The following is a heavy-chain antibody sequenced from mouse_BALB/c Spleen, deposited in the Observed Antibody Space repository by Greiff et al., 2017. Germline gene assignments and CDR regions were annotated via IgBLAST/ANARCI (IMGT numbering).Heavy chain of an antibody. Sequence: EVQRVESGGGLVKPGGSLKLSCAASGFTFSDYYMYWVRQTPEKRLEWVATISDGGSYTYYPDSVKGRFTISRDNAKNNLYLQMSSLKSEDTAMYYCASSYGNYWFAYWGQGTLVTVSA. CDR2: ISDGGSYT. J-gene: IGHJ3*01. CDR1: GFTFSDYY. V-gene: IGHV5-4*02. CDR3: ASSYGNYWFAY. D-gene: IGHD2-1*01.